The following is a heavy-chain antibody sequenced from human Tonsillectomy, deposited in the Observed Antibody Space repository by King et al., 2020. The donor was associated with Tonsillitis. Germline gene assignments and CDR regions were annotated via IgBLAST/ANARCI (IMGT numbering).Heavy chain of an antibody. J-gene: IGHJ4*02. CDR1: GFRFDKYG. CDR2: ITYDGGEQ. Sequence: HVQLVESGGGVVQAGGSLRLSCTASGFRFDKYGMHWVRQAPGKGLEWVTFITYDGGEQYYADSVRGRFTISRDNSQSTVYLQMNSLRIEDTAVYYCAKTGGHYRSRTYYNEGYFDSWGQGVLVAVSS. CDR3: AKTGGHYRSRTYYNEGYFDS. D-gene: IGHD3-10*01. V-gene: IGHV3-30*02.